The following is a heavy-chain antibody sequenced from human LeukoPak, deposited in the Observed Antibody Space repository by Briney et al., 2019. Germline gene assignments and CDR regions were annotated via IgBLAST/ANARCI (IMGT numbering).Heavy chain of an antibody. CDR3: ARDGTYYDFWRALGMDV. J-gene: IGHJ6*02. D-gene: IGHD3-3*01. CDR1: GFTFSSYW. CDR2: IKQDGSEK. V-gene: IGHV3-7*01. Sequence: GGSLRLSCAASGFTFSSYWMSWVRQAPGKGLEWVANIKQDGSEKYYVDSVKGRFTISRDSAKNSLYLQMNSLRAEDTAVYYCARDGTYYDFWRALGMDVWGQGTTVTVSS.